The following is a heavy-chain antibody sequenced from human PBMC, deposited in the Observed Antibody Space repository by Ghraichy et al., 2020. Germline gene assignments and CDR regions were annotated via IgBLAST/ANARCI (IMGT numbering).Heavy chain of an antibody. J-gene: IGHJ6*02. Sequence: SETLSLTCAVYGGSFSGYYWSWIRQPPGKGLEWIGEINHSGSTNYNPSLKSRVTISVDTSKNQFSLKLSSVTAADTAVYYCARARGNDYAIFYYYGMDVWGQGTTVTVSS. CDR3: ARARGNDYAIFYYYGMDV. CDR2: INHSGST. V-gene: IGHV4-34*01. D-gene: IGHD1-1*01. CDR1: GGSFSGYY.